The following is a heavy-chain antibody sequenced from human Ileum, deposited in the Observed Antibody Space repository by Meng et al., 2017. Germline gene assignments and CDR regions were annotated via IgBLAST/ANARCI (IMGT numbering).Heavy chain of an antibody. Sequence: GESLKISCAASGFTFSSYWMHWVRQAPGKGLVWVSRIKGDESSTNYADSVKGRSTISRDNAKNTLYLQVDSLSIEDTAVYYCARGGLFNWYFDLWGRGTLVTVSS. D-gene: IGHD2/OR15-2a*01. CDR2: IKGDESST. J-gene: IGHJ2*01. CDR1: GFTFSSYW. V-gene: IGHV3-74*01. CDR3: ARGGLFNWYFDL.